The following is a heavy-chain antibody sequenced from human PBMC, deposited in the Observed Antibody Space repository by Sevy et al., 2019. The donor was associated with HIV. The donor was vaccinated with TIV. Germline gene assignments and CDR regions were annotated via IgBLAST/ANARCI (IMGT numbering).Heavy chain of an antibody. CDR2: IYSTGST. J-gene: IGHJ2*01. V-gene: IGHV3-53*01. Sequence: GGSLRLSCAASGFTVSSNYMSWVRQAPGKGLEWVSVIYSTGSTYYADSVKGRFTISRDISKNTVWLQMNSLRAEDTALYYCARGRRGERYFDLWGRGTLVTVSS. CDR1: GFTVSSNY. D-gene: IGHD3-16*01. CDR3: ARGRRGERYFDL.